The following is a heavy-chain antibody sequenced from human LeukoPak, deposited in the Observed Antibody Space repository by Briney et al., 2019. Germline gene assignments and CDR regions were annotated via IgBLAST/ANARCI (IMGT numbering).Heavy chain of an antibody. CDR2: IYPGDSDT. D-gene: IGHD3-10*01. CDR1: GYSFTSYW. Sequence: GESLKISCKGSGYSFTSYWIGWVRQMPGKGLEWMGIIYPGDSDTRYSPSFQGQVTISADKSISTAYLQWNSLKASDTAMYYCARPRGGGSGSYYSLDYWGQGTLVTVSS. J-gene: IGHJ4*02. CDR3: ARPRGGGSGSYYSLDY. V-gene: IGHV5-51*01.